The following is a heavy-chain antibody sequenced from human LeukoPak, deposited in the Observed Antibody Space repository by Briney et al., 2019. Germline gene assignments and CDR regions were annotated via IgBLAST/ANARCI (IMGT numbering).Heavy chain of an antibody. J-gene: IGHJ3*02. CDR2: ISYDGSNK. D-gene: IGHD1-7*01. CDR1: GFTFSSYA. V-gene: IGHV3-30-3*01. Sequence: QPGGSLRLSCAASGFTFSSYAMHWVRQAPGKGLEWVAVISYDGSNKYYADSVKGRFTISRDNSKNTLYLQMNSLRAEDTAVYYCARDMPTTTGRNYGDAFDIWGQGTMVTVSS. CDR3: ARDMPTTTGRNYGDAFDI.